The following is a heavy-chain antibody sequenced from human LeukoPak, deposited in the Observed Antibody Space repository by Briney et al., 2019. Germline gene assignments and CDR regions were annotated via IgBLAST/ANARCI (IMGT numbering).Heavy chain of an antibody. CDR3: ARDGVFRSSAPDY. J-gene: IGHJ4*02. Sequence: GGSLRLSCAASGFTFSDYYMSWIRQAPGKGLEWVANIKQDGSEKYYVDSVKGRFTISRDNAKNSLYLQMNSLRAEDTAVYYCARDGVFRSSAPDYWGQGTLVTVSS. V-gene: IGHV3-7*01. D-gene: IGHD6-6*01. CDR2: IKQDGSEK. CDR1: GFTFSDYY.